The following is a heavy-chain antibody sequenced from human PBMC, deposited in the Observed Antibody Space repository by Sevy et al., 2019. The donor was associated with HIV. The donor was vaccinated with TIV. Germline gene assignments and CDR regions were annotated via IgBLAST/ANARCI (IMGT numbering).Heavy chain of an antibody. CDR1: GFTFSSYS. J-gene: IGHJ4*02. CDR3: ARTFSSWEAFDY. Sequence: GGSLRLSCAASGFTFSSYSMNWVRQAPGKGLEWVSYISSSSSTIYYADSMKGRFTIAREKAKNSLYRQMNSLRDEDKDVYYCARTFSSWEAFDYWGQGTLVTVSS. CDR2: ISSSSSTI. D-gene: IGHD6-13*01. V-gene: IGHV3-48*02.